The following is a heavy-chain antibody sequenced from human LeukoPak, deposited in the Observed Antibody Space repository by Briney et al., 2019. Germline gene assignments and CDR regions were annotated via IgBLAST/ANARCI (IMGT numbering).Heavy chain of an antibody. CDR2: IYYSGST. CDR1: GGSISSSSYY. V-gene: IGHV4-39*07. Sequence: SETLSLTCTVSGGSISSSSYYWGWIRQPPGKGLEWTGSIYYSGSTYYNPSLKSRVTISVDTSKNQFSLKLSSVTAADTAVYYCASRGVPSGSPDYWGQGTLVTVSS. D-gene: IGHD1-26*01. CDR3: ASRGVPSGSPDY. J-gene: IGHJ4*02.